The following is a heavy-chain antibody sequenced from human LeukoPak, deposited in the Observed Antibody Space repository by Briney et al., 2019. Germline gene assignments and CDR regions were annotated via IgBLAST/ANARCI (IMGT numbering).Heavy chain of an antibody. CDR3: ARVTLWGSGSYLAYYYMDV. V-gene: IGHV3-21*01. J-gene: IGHJ6*03. Sequence: PGGSLRLSCAASGFTFSNYSMNWVRQAPGKGLEWVSSISSSGSYISYADSVKGRFTVSRDNAKNSLYLQMNSLRVADTALYYCARVTLWGSGSYLAYYYMDVWGKGTTVTVSS. CDR2: ISSSGSYI. D-gene: IGHD3-10*01. CDR1: GFTFSNYS.